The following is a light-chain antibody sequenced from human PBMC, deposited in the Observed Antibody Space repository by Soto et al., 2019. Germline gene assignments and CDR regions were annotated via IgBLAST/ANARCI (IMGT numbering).Light chain of an antibody. CDR1: QSVSSSY. CDR3: QEYNHWHPVT. V-gene: IGKV3-15*01. CDR2: GAS. Sequence: EVMLSQSPGTLSLSPGERVTLSCRASQSVSSSYLAWYQQKPGQAPRLLIYGASTRATGIPARFSGSGSGTEFSLTISSLQSEDFAVYYCQEYNHWHPVTFGGGAKVE. J-gene: IGKJ4*01.